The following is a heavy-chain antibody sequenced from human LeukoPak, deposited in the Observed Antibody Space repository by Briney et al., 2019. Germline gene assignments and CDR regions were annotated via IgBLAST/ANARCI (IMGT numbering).Heavy chain of an antibody. D-gene: IGHD3-16*01. CDR3: ASQSYARFDP. CDR1: GGSISSSSYY. J-gene: IGHJ5*02. CDR2: IYYSGST. Sequence: SETLSLTCTVSGGSISSSSYYWGWIRQPPGKGLEWIGSIYYSGSTYYNPSLKSRVTISVDTSKNQFSLKLSSVTAADTAVYYCASQSYARFDPWGQGTLVTVSS. V-gene: IGHV4-39*01.